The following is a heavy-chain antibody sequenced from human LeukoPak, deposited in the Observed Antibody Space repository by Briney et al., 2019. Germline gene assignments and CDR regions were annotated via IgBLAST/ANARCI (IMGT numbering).Heavy chain of an antibody. Sequence: GGSLRLSCAASGFTFSSYGMHWDRQAPGKGLEWVAVIWYDGSNKYYADSVKGRFTISRDNSKNTLYLQMNSLRAEDTAVYYCARDHSYYDSSGTDYWSQGTLVTVSS. CDR2: IWYDGSNK. D-gene: IGHD3-22*01. V-gene: IGHV3-33*01. CDR1: GFTFSSYG. J-gene: IGHJ4*02. CDR3: ARDHSYYDSSGTDY.